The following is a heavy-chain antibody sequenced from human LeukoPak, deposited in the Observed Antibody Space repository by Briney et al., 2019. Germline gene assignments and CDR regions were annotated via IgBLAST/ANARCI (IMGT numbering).Heavy chain of an antibody. CDR3: IAAAGTPGWFDP. J-gene: IGHJ5*02. CDR2: INHSGST. V-gene: IGHV4-34*01. CDR1: GGSFSGYY. D-gene: IGHD6-13*01. Sequence: SETLSLTCAVHGGSFSGYYWSWIRQPPGKGLEWIGEINHSGSTNYNPSLKSRVTISVDTSKNQFSLKLSSVTAADTAVYYAIAAAGTPGWFDPWGQGTLVTVSS.